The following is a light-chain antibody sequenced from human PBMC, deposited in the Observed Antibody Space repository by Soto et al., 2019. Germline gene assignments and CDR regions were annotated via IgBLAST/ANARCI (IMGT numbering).Light chain of an antibody. V-gene: IGLV2-11*01. CDR2: DAT. Sequence: QSVLTQPRSVSESPGQSVTISCTGTSSDVGGYNYVSWYQQHPGKAPKLIIYDATRRLSGVPDRFSASKSDNTASLTISGLQAEDEADYYCCSFAGAHWVFGGGTKLTVL. CDR3: CSFAGAHWV. CDR1: SSDVGGYNY. J-gene: IGLJ3*02.